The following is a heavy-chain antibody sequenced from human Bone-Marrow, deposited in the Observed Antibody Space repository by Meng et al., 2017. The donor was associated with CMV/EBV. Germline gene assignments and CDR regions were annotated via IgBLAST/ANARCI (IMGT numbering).Heavy chain of an antibody. Sequence: ASVKVSCKASGYTFTGYYMHWVRQAPGQGLEWMGWINPNSGGTNYAQKFQGRVTMTRDTSISTAYMDLSRLRSDDTAVYYCAKYRDIVVVPASGGTREEYFQHWGQGTLVTVSS. J-gene: IGHJ1*01. CDR3: AKYRDIVVVPASGGTREEYFQH. CDR1: GYTFTGYY. V-gene: IGHV1-2*02. CDR2: INPNSGGT. D-gene: IGHD2-2*01.